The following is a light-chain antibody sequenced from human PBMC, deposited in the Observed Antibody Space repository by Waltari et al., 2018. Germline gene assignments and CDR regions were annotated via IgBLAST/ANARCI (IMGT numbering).Light chain of an antibody. CDR1: SSDLGRFDL. V-gene: IGLV2-23*01. Sequence: QSALTQPASVSASPGQSITISCTGTSSDLGRFDLVSWFQQHPGEAPRLIIYEASKRPSGVSNRFSDSKSGTTASLTISGLQAEDEADYYCCSYAGSSSWVFGGGTKLTVL. CDR3: CSYAGSSSWV. J-gene: IGLJ3*02. CDR2: EAS.